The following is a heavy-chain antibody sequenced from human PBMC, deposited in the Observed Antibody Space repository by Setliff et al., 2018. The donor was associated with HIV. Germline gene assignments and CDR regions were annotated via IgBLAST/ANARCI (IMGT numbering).Heavy chain of an antibody. D-gene: IGHD3-9*01. CDR3: ARALTHYDILTGYYRGAFDI. Sequence: SETLSLTCTVSGYSISSYSWSWIRQPPGKGLEWIGHIYYSGRTNYNPSLKSRVTISVDTSKNQFSLKLSSVTAADTAVYYCARALTHYDILTGYYRGAFDIWGQGTMVTVSS. J-gene: IGHJ3*02. CDR2: IYYSGRT. V-gene: IGHV4-59*01. CDR1: GYSISSYS.